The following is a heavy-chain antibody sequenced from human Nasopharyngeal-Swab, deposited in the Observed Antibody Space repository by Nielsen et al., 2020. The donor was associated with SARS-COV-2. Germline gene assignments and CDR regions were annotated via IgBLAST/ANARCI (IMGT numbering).Heavy chain of an antibody. CDR2: IKQDGSEK. V-gene: IGHV3-7*01. Sequence: WIRQPPGKGLEWVANIKQDGSEKYYVDSVKGRFTISRDNAKNSLYLQMNSLRAEDTAVYYCARDADSESYAPVGMDVWGQGTTVTVSS. J-gene: IGHJ6*02. D-gene: IGHD1-26*01. CDR3: ARDADSESYAPVGMDV.